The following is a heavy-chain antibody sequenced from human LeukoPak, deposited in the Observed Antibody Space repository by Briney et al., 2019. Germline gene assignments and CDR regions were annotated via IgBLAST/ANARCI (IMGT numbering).Heavy chain of an antibody. J-gene: IGHJ4*02. CDR3: VRGSSGSDY. CDR1: GFTFSNYT. CDR2: ISTKGGTK. D-gene: IGHD3-22*01. Sequence: RGSLRLSCAASGFTFSNYTMHWVRQAPGKGLEYVSAISTKGGTKYYANSVKGRFTISRDNSKSTLYLQMGSLRAEGMAVYYCVRGSSGSDYWGQGTLVTVSS. V-gene: IGHV3-64*01.